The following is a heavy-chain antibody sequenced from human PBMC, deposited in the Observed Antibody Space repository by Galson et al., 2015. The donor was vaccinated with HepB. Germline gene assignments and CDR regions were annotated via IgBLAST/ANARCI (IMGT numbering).Heavy chain of an antibody. CDR3: ARDLGVAASGSAPNHYFDL. CDR1: GYTFNNYG. D-gene: IGHD6-13*01. V-gene: IGHV1-18*04. J-gene: IGHJ2*01. Sequence: SVKVSCKASGYTFNNYGISWVRQAPGQGLEWMGWISAYNRNTKYAQKFQGRVIMTTDTSTSTAYMQLTSLRSDDTAVYYCARDLGVAASGSAPNHYFDLWGRGTLVTVSS. CDR2: ISAYNRNT.